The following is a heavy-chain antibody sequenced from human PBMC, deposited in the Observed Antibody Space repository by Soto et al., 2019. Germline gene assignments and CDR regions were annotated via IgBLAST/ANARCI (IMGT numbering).Heavy chain of an antibody. J-gene: IGHJ3*02. V-gene: IGHV3-48*02. CDR3: ARAFPRMIVVVIDDAFDI. CDR2: ISSSSSTI. CDR1: GFTFSSYS. D-gene: IGHD3-22*01. Sequence: EVQLVESGGGLVQPGGSLRLSCAASGFTFSSYSMNWVRQAPGKGLELVSYISSSSSTIYYADSVKGRFTISRDNAKNSLYLQMNSLRDEATAVYYCARAFPRMIVVVIDDAFDIWGQGTMVTVSS.